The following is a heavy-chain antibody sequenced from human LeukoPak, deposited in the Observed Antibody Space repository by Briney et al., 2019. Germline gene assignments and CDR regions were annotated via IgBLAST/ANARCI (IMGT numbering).Heavy chain of an antibody. CDR3: ARHIYSGSYYWFDH. Sequence: SETLSLTCTVSGGSISSSSSHWGWLRQPPGKGLEWIGSIYNSESTYYNPSLKSRVTISVDTSKNQCSLKLSSVTAADTAVYYCARHIYSGSYYWFDHWGQGTLVTVSS. D-gene: IGHD1-26*01. CDR1: GGSISSSSSH. V-gene: IGHV4-39*01. CDR2: IYNSEST. J-gene: IGHJ5*02.